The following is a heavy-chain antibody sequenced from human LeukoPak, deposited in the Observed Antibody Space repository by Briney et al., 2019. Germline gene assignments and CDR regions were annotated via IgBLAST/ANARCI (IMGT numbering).Heavy chain of an antibody. CDR3: ARASGPFDF. CDR2: IFSDGYTK. V-gene: IGHV3-33*01. J-gene: IGHJ4*02. D-gene: IGHD3-10*01. CDR1: GFIFSTYG. Sequence: GGSLRLSSAASGFIFSTYGMHWVRQAPGKGLEWVAVIFSDGYTKYYAGSVKDRFTISRDNSKNTLYLHMNSLIPGDTGVYYCARASGPFDFWGQGTLLTVSS.